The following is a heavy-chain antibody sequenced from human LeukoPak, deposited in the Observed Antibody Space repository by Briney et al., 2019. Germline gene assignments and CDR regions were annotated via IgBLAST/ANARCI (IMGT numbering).Heavy chain of an antibody. D-gene: IGHD6-19*01. Sequence: PGGSLRLSCAASGFTFSSYGMHWVRQAPGKGLEWVAVIWYDGSNKYYADSVKGRFTISRDNSKNTLYLQMNSLRAEDTAVYYCARGLWLATNSAFDIWGQGTMVTVSS. CDR2: IWYDGSNK. CDR1: GFTFSSYG. CDR3: ARGLWLATNSAFDI. J-gene: IGHJ3*02. V-gene: IGHV3-33*08.